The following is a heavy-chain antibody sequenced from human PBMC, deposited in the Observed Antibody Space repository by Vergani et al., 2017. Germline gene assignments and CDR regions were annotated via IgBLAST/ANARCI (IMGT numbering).Heavy chain of an antibody. CDR3: AKLGPMVRGVINYYYAMDV. V-gene: IGHV3-23*01. CDR2: ISGSGGST. J-gene: IGHJ6*02. Sequence: EVQLLESGGGLVQPGGSLRLSCAASGFTFSSYAMSWVRQAPGKGLEWVAAISGSGGSTYYAYSVKGRFTISRDNSKNTLFLQMNSLRAEDTAVYYCAKLGPMVRGVINYYYAMDVWGQGTTVTVSS. D-gene: IGHD3-10*01. CDR1: GFTFSSYA.